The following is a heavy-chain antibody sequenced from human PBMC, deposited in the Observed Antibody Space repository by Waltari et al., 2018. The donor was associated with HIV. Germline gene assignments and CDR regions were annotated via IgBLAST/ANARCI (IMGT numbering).Heavy chain of an antibody. CDR1: GDTVADSY. V-gene: IGHV1-2*02. Sequence: QLQMGQSGTEVKKPGDSVKVSCRASGDTVADSYIHWMRQAPGQGLEWMGWISPNTGGTNYPQNVQGRVTLTRDTSISTVFLELRSLRSDDSAIYYCAIEKRLGLDGMDVWGPGTTVIVSS. CDR2: ISPNTGGT. CDR3: AIEKRLGLDGMDV. D-gene: IGHD6-19*01. J-gene: IGHJ6*02.